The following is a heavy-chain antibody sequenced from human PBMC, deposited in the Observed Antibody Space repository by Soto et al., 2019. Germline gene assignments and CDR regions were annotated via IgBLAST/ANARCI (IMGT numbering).Heavy chain of an antibody. CDR2: IIPIFGTA. Sequence: ASVKVSCKASGGTFSSYAISWVRQAPGQGLEWMGGIIPIFGTANYAQKFQGRVTITADESTSTAYMELSSLRSEDTAVYYCARDQSYYYDSSGLDAYYFDYWGQGTLVTVSS. J-gene: IGHJ4*02. CDR3: ARDQSYYYDSSGLDAYYFDY. D-gene: IGHD3-22*01. CDR1: GGTFSSYA. V-gene: IGHV1-69*13.